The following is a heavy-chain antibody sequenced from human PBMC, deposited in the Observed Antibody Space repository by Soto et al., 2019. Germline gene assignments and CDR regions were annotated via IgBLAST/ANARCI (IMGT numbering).Heavy chain of an antibody. J-gene: IGHJ5*02. Sequence: SSETLSLTCTVSGGSINSNNYYWAWIRQPPGKGLAWIASIYYDGSTYYNTSLKSRVTISRDTSKNQFSLRLTSMTAADTAVYYCAKVVVAATRHSDFDPWGQGTLVTVSS. CDR1: GGSINSNNYY. V-gene: IGHV4-39*02. CDR3: AKVVVAATRHSDFDP. D-gene: IGHD2-15*01. CDR2: IYYDGST.